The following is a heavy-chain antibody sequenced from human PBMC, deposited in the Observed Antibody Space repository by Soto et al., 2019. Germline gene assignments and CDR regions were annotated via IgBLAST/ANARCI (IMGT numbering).Heavy chain of an antibody. CDR2: ISSSGTTI. CDR1: GFTFSDHY. Sequence: PGGSLRLSCAASGFTFSDHYMTWIRQAPGKGLEWVSYISSSGTTIYYADSVKGRFTISRDNAENSLYLQMNSLRADGTAVYYCARIGGYNLGFCFDFWGPGTLVTVSS. J-gene: IGHJ4*02. V-gene: IGHV3-11*01. CDR3: ARIGGYNLGFCFDF. D-gene: IGHD5-12*01.